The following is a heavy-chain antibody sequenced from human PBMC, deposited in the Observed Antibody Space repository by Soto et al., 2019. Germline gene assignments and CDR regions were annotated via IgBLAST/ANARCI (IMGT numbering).Heavy chain of an antibody. D-gene: IGHD6-13*01. Sequence: EVQLVESGGGLVKPGGSLRLSCAASGFTFSSYSMNWVRQAPGKGLEWVASISSSSSYIYYADSVKGRFTISRDKAKNSRFLQMSSLRAEDTALYYCARHQGPAAGNYGMDVWGRGTTVTVSS. J-gene: IGHJ6*02. V-gene: IGHV3-21*02. CDR1: GFTFSSYS. CDR2: ISSSSSYI. CDR3: ARHQGPAAGNYGMDV.